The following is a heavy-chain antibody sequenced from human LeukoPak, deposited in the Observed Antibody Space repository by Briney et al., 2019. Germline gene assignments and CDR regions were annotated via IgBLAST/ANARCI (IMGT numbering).Heavy chain of an antibody. CDR2: INPSGGST. CDR1: GYTFTSYY. CDR3: ARGLYGSGSYSWFDP. D-gene: IGHD3-10*01. Sequence: ASVKVSCKASGYTFTSYYMYWVRQAPGQGLEWMGIINPSGGSTSYAQKFQGRVTMTRDTSTSTVYMELSSLRSEDTAVYYCARGLYGSGSYSWFDPWGQGTLVTVSS. J-gene: IGHJ5*02. V-gene: IGHV1-46*01.